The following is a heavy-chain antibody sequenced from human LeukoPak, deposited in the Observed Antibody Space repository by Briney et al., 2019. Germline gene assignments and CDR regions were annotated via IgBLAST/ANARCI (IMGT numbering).Heavy chain of an antibody. Sequence: GGSLRLSCAASGFTVSSNYMSWVRQAPGKGLEWVSVIYSGGSTYYADSVKGRFTISRDHSKNTLYLQMNSLRAEDTAVYYCAREHQDYYDSSGYYSDYWGQGTLVTVSS. CDR3: AREHQDYYDSSGYYSDY. D-gene: IGHD3-22*01. CDR1: GFTVSSNY. V-gene: IGHV3-66*01. CDR2: IYSGGST. J-gene: IGHJ4*02.